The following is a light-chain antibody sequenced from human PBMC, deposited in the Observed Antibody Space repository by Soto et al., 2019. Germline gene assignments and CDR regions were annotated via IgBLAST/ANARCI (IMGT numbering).Light chain of an antibody. CDR2: GAS. J-gene: IGKJ1*01. CDR1: QSVSSSY. V-gene: IGKV3-20*01. CDR3: LQSGSKPWGT. Sequence: EIVLTQSPGTLSLSPGERATLSCRASQSVSSSYLAWYQQKPGQAPRLLIYGASSRATGIPDRFSGSGSATDFTLTISRQEPEDFAVYYCLQSGSKPWGTFGQGNKVEIK.